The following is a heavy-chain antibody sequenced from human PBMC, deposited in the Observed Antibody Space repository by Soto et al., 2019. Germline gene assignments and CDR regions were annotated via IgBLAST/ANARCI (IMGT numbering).Heavy chain of an antibody. CDR2: IYWDGDK. J-gene: IGHJ4*02. V-gene: IGHV2-5*02. D-gene: IGHD1-26*01. CDR3: ARSRDGTYALDY. CDR1: GFSLSTNGVG. Sequence: QITLKESGPTLVKPTQTLTLTCTFSGFSLSTNGVGVGWIRQPPGKALAWLALIYWDGDKRYSPSLRSRLTSTQDTSKNQLVLTMTNMDPVDTATYYCARSRDGTYALDYWGQGTLVTVAS.